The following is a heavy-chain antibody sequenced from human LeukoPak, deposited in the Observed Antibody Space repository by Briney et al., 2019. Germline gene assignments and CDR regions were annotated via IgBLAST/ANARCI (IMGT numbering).Heavy chain of an antibody. D-gene: IGHD2-15*01. Sequence: SETLSLTCTVSGGSISSGGYYWSWIRQHPGKGLEWIGYIYYSGSTYYNPSLKSRVTISVDTSKNQFSLKLSSVTAADTAVYYCAAQDVNWFDPWGQGTLVTVSS. CDR1: GGSISSGGYY. V-gene: IGHV4-31*03. CDR3: AAQDVNWFDP. CDR2: IYYSGST. J-gene: IGHJ5*02.